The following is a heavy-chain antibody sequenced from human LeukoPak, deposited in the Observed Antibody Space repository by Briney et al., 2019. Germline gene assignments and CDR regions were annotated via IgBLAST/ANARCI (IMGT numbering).Heavy chain of an antibody. Sequence: GGSLRLSCAASGFTFSTYGMHWVRQAPGKGLEWVALITYDGYYKYYADSVKGRFTISRDNSKNMYLQMNSLRAEDTAVYYCAKDLISMVRGSPMDVWGQGTTVTVSS. CDR2: ITYDGYYK. J-gene: IGHJ6*02. D-gene: IGHD3-10*01. V-gene: IGHV3-30*02. CDR1: GFTFSTYG. CDR3: AKDLISMVRGSPMDV.